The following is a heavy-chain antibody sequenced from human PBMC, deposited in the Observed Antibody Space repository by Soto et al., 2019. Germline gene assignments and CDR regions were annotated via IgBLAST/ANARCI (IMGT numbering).Heavy chain of an antibody. Sequence: QVQLVQSGAEVKKPGASVKVSCKASGYTFTSYYMHWVRLAPGQGLEWMGIINPDGGGTSYAQQFQGRVIRTRDTSTSTLYMEMSSLRSEDTAVYYCAVGGNYLSMDVWGQGTTVTVSS. CDR3: AVGGNYLSMDV. D-gene: IGHD4-4*01. CDR1: GYTFTSYY. CDR2: INPDGGGT. J-gene: IGHJ6*02. V-gene: IGHV1-46*01.